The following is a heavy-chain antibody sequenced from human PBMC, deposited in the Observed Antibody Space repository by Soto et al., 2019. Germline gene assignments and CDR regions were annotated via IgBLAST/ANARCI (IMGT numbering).Heavy chain of an antibody. V-gene: IGHV3-21*01. CDR2: ISSSSSYI. CDR3: ARAQLTGVAFDI. CDR1: GFTFSSYS. J-gene: IGHJ3*02. Sequence: GGSLRLSCAASGFTFSSYSMNWVRQAPGKGLEWVSSISSSSSYIYYADSVKGRFTISRDNAKNSLYLQMNSLRAEDTAVYYCARAQLTGVAFDIWGQGTMVTVSS. D-gene: IGHD7-27*01.